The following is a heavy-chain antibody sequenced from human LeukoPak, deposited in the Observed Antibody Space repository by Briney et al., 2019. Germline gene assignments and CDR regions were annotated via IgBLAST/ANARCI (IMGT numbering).Heavy chain of an antibody. D-gene: IGHD7-27*01. J-gene: IGHJ4*02. Sequence: GGSLRLSCAASGFAFSSNWMHWVRQTPGKGLVWVSRINSGGSGTSYADSVEGRSTISRDNAKNTLYLQMNSLRAEDTAVYYCATSLGPLTEYWGQGTLVTVSS. V-gene: IGHV3-74*01. CDR2: INSGGSGT. CDR3: ATSLGPLTEY. CDR1: GFAFSSNW.